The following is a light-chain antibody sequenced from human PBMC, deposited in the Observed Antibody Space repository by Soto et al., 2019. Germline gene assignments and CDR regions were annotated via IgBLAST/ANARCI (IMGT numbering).Light chain of an antibody. Sequence: EIVLTQSPATLSLSPGERATLSCRASQSVSSYLAWYQQKPGQAPRLLIYDASNRATCIPARFSGSGSGTDFTLTLSSLEPEDLAVYYCQQRSNWPTFGQGTKVQIK. CDR1: QSVSSY. J-gene: IGKJ1*01. CDR2: DAS. V-gene: IGKV3-11*01. CDR3: QQRSNWPT.